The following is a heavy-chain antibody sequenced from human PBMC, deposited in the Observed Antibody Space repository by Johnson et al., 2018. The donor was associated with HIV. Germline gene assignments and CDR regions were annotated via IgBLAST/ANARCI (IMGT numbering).Heavy chain of an antibody. CDR2: ISYDGNNK. CDR3: AKDLGYNSSSRAFDI. Sequence: QVQLVESGGGVVRPGRSLSLSCASCEFTFSRFAMHWLRQAPGIQLERVAAISYDGNNKYYADSVNRRFTISRDNSKNTLYLQMNSLRAEDTAVYYCAKDLGYNSSSRAFDIWGQGTMVTVSS. V-gene: IGHV3-30-3*01. CDR1: EFTFSRFA. J-gene: IGHJ3*02. D-gene: IGHD6-6*01.